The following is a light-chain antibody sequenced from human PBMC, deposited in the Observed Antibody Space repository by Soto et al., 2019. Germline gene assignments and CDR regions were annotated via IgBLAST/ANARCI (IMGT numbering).Light chain of an antibody. J-gene: IGKJ4*01. V-gene: IGKV3-20*01. Sequence: LTQSPGTLSLSPGERATLSCRASQSVSSSYLAWYQQKPGQAPRLLIYGASSRATGIPDRFSGSGSGTDFTLTISRLEPEDFAVYYCQQYGSSPPTTFGGGTKVEIK. CDR3: QQYGSSPPTT. CDR1: QSVSSSY. CDR2: GAS.